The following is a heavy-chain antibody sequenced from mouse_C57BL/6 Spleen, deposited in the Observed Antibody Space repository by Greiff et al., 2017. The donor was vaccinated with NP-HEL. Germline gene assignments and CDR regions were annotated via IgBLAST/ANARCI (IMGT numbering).Heavy chain of an antibody. V-gene: IGHV1-59*01. Sequence: VQLQQPGAELVRPGTSVKLSCKASGYTFTSYWMHWVKQRPGQGLEWIGVIDPSDSYTNYNQKFKGKATLTVDPSSSTAYMQLSSLTSEDSAVYYCARSGSNTGVGELFAYWGKGTLVTVSA. CDR1: GYTFTSYW. J-gene: IGHJ3*01. CDR2: IDPSDSYT. CDR3: ARSGSNTGVGELFAY. D-gene: IGHD1-1*01.